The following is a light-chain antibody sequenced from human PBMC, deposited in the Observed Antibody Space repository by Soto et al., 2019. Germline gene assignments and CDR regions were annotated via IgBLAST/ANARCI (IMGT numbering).Light chain of an antibody. CDR1: QSISSW. J-gene: IGKJ1*01. CDR3: QQYNNWPAT. CDR2: AAS. V-gene: IGKV1-5*01. Sequence: DIQMTQSPSTLSASVGDRVTITCRASQSISSWVAWYQQKPGKAPKLLIYAASSLQSGVPSRFSGSGSGTEFTLTISSLQSEDFAVYYCQQYNNWPATFGQGTKVDIK.